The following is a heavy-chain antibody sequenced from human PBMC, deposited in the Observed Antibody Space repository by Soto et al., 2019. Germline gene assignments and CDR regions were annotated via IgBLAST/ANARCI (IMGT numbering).Heavy chain of an antibody. Sequence: SQTLSLPCAISGDSVSSNSAAWNWIRQSPSRGLEWLGRTYYRSKWYNDYAVSVKSRITINPDTSKNQFSLQLNSVTPEDTAVYYCARDRRPKDFDNYYYYMDVWGKGTTVTVSS. V-gene: IGHV6-1*01. CDR1: GDSVSSNSAA. D-gene: IGHD3-9*01. CDR2: TYYRSKWYN. CDR3: ARDRRPKDFDNYYYYMDV. J-gene: IGHJ6*03.